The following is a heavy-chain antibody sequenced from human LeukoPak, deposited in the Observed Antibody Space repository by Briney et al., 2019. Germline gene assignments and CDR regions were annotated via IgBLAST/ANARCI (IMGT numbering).Heavy chain of an antibody. J-gene: IGHJ4*02. Sequence: GASVKVSCKASGGTFSSYAISWVRQAPGQGLEWMGWISAYNGNTNYAQKLQGRVTMTTDTSTSTAYMELRSLRSDDTAVYYCAREWDSSSWAVVTALGSYFDYWGQGTLVTVSS. V-gene: IGHV1-18*01. D-gene: IGHD6-13*01. CDR1: GGTFSSYA. CDR2: ISAYNGNT. CDR3: AREWDSSSWAVVTALGSYFDY.